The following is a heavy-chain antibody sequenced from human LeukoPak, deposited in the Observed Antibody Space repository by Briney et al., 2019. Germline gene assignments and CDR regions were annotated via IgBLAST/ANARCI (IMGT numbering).Heavy chain of an antibody. CDR3: ARDREVVTAKAQMDV. Sequence: GGSLRLSCAVSGFTVSTNHMSWVRQAPGKGLEWVSVIYNDANTYYTDSVKGRFTISRDNSKNTVFLQMNSLRAEDTAVYHCARDREVVTAKAQMDVWGKGTTVTVSS. V-gene: IGHV3-53*01. D-gene: IGHD2-21*02. J-gene: IGHJ6*04. CDR1: GFTVSTNH. CDR2: IYNDANT.